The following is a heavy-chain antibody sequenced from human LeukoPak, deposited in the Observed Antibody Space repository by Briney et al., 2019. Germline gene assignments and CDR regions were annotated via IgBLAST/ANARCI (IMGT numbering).Heavy chain of an antibody. CDR3: ASNRYGSGSIDY. Sequence: GEPLTLSCAASGFPFSSCIMMWVRPPPGRRRVWVSYISCSNSTIYYPAPVESRFTISRDHAQNSLYRQMNSLRPHGPTLYYCASNRYGSGSIDYWGQGTLVTVCS. CDR2: ISCSNSTI. D-gene: IGHD3-10*01. J-gene: IGHJ4*02. CDR1: GFPFSSCI. V-gene: IGHV3-48*01.